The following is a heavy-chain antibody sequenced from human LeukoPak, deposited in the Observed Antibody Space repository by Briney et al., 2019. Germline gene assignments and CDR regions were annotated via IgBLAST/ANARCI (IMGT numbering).Heavy chain of an antibody. CDR1: GFTFSSYA. CDR2: ISGSGGST. Sequence: GGSLRLSCAASGFTFSSYAMSWVRQAPGKGLEWVSAISGSGGSTYYADSVKGRFTISRDNSKNTLYLQMNSLRAEDTAVYYCAKDYYCSSWLAPGAFDIWSQGTMVTVSS. V-gene: IGHV3-23*01. CDR3: AKDYYCSSWLAPGAFDI. J-gene: IGHJ3*02. D-gene: IGHD6-13*01.